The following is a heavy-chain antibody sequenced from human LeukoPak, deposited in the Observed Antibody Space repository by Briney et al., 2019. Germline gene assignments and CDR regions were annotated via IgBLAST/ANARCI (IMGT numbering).Heavy chain of an antibody. CDR1: GFSISNDW. CDR2: VKSRSAGETT. CDR3: TLIQGWGSGSYYRDF. V-gene: IGHV3-15*01. Sequence: AGGSLRLSCAASGFSISNDWMSWVRQAPGKGLEWVARVKSRSAGETTDYAAPVKGRFTISRDDSKNTLYLQMNSLKTEDTAVYYCTLIQGWGSGSYYRDFWGQGTLVTVSS. J-gene: IGHJ4*02. D-gene: IGHD3-10*01.